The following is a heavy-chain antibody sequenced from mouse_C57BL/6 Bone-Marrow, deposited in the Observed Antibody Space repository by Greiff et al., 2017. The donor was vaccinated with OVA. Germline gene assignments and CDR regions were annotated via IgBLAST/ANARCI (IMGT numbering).Heavy chain of an antibody. V-gene: IGHV1-76*01. CDR1: GYTFTDYY. CDR2: IYPGSGNT. J-gene: IGHJ1*03. CDR3: ARGTYYGSSSWYFDV. D-gene: IGHD1-1*01. Sequence: VKLMESGAELVRPGASVKLSCKASGYTFTDYYINWVKQRPGQGLEWIARIYPGSGNTYYNEKFKGKATLTAEKSSSTAYMQLSSLTSEDSAVYFCARGTYYGSSSWYFDVWGTGTTVTVSS.